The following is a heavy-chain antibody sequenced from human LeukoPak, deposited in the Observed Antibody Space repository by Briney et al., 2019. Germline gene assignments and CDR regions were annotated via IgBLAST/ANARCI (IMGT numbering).Heavy chain of an antibody. CDR3: ARWVLRYFDWLLYSDAFDI. Sequence: SETLSLTCTVSGGSISSSSYYWGWIRQPPGKGLEWIGSIYYSGSTYYNPSLKSRVTISADTSKNQFSLKLSSVTAADTAVYYCARWVLRYFDWLLYSDAFDIWGQGTMVTVSS. J-gene: IGHJ3*02. CDR2: IYYSGST. V-gene: IGHV4-39*01. CDR1: GGSISSSSYY. D-gene: IGHD3-9*01.